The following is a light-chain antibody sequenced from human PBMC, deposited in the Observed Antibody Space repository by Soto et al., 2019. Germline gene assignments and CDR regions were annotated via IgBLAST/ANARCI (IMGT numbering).Light chain of an antibody. CDR2: RND. CDR1: DSNIGSNY. Sequence: QSVLTQPPSASGTPGQAVSISCSGSDSNIGSNYVYWYQQVPGMAPTLLIFRNDQRPSGVPDRCSGFKSGTSASLGISGLRPEDEAAYYCATWDDSLNGRVFGGGTKLTVL. J-gene: IGLJ2*01. V-gene: IGLV1-47*01. CDR3: ATWDDSLNGRV.